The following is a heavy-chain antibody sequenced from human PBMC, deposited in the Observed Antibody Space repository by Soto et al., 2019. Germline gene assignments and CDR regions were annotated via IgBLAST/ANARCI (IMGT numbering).Heavy chain of an antibody. CDR1: GGTFSSYT. Sequence: ASVKVSCKASGGTFSSYTISWVRQAPGQGLEWMGRIIPILAIANYAQKFQGRVTITADKSTSTAYMELSSLRSADTAVYYCARDVCSSTSCYTPDAFDIWGQGTMVTVSS. V-gene: IGHV1-69*04. D-gene: IGHD2-2*02. CDR3: ARDVCSSTSCYTPDAFDI. J-gene: IGHJ3*02. CDR2: IIPILAIA.